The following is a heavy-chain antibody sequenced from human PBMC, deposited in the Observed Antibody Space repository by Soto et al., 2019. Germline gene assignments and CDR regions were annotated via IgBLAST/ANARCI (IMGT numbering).Heavy chain of an antibody. D-gene: IGHD3-10*01. CDR1: GFTFSSYW. CDR2: IDEYGSTI. V-gene: IGHV3-74*01. Sequence: EVQLVESGGGLVQPGGSLRLSCAASGFTFSSYWMHWGRQVPGKGLLWVSRIDEYGSTINYADSVRGRFTISRDNARNTLYLEMNSLRAEDTALYYCTRDIGGKGAYWGPGTLVTVSS. J-gene: IGHJ4*02. CDR3: TRDIGGKGAY.